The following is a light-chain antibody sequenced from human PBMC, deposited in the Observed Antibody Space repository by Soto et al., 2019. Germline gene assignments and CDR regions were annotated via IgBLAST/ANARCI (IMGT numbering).Light chain of an antibody. CDR1: QDISNY. CDR2: GAS. Sequence: DIQMTQSPSSLSASVGDRVTITCQASQDISNYLNWYQQKPGKAPTLLMYGASNLETGVPSRFSGSGSGTDFALTISSLQAQDLAAYYCQQYDNLPYTFGQGTKLDIK. CDR3: QQYDNLPYT. V-gene: IGKV1-33*01. J-gene: IGKJ2*01.